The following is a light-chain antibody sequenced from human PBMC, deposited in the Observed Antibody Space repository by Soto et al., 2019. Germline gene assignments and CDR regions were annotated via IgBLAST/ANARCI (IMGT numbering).Light chain of an antibody. CDR1: SSDIGIYNY. V-gene: IGLV2-14*01. CDR2: EVN. Sequence: QSALTQPASVSGSPGQSITISCTGTSSDIGIYNYVSWYQQHPGKAPKLMIYEVNNRPSGVSNRFSGSKSGNTASLTISGLQAEDEADYYCSSYTRTSSQVFGGGTKVTVL. J-gene: IGLJ2*01. CDR3: SSYTRTSSQV.